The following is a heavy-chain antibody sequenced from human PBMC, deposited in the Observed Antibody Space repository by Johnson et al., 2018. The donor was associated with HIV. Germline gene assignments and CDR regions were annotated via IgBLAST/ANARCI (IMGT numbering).Heavy chain of an antibody. CDR1: GFTFNSHG. J-gene: IGHJ3*02. CDR3: ARDTSIAAARAFDI. CDR2: ISYDESNK. D-gene: IGHD6-6*01. Sequence: LVESGGAVVQPGRSLRLSCAASGFTFNSHGMHWVRQAPGKGLEWVAFISYDESNKYYADSVRGRFTISRDNSKNTLYLQMNSLRAEDTAVYYCARDTSIAAARAFDIWGQGTMVTVSS. V-gene: IGHV3-30*03.